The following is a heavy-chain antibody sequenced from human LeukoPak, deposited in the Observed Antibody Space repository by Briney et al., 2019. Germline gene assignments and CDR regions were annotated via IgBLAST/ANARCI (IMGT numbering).Heavy chain of an antibody. CDR2: INHSGST. J-gene: IGHJ3*02. CDR3: AREEYSYAPRGDAFDI. D-gene: IGHD5-18*01. Sequence: SETLSLTCAVYGGSFSGYYWSWIRQPPGKGLEWIGEINHSGSTNYNPSLKSRVTISVDTSKNQFSLKLSSVTAADTAVYYCAREEYSYAPRGDAFDIWGQGTMVTVSS. V-gene: IGHV4-34*01. CDR1: GGSFSGYY.